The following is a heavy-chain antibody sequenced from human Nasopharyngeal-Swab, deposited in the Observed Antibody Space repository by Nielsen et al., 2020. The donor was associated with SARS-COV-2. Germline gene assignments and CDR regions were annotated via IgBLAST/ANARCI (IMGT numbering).Heavy chain of an antibody. V-gene: IGHV3-74*01. D-gene: IGHD2-8*02. Sequence: GGSLRLSCVASGFTFSSYWKNWVRQAPGKGLVWVSRISGDGSATTYADSVQGRFTISRDNARNTVFLQMNSLREEDTAVYYCAGGTGWVFNCWGQGTLVTVSS. CDR1: GFTFSSYW. CDR2: ISGDGSAT. J-gene: IGHJ4*02. CDR3: AGGTGWVFNC.